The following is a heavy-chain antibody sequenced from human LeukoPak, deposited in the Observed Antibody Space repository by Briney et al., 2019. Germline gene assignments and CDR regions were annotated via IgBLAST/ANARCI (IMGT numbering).Heavy chain of an antibody. V-gene: IGHV1-8*01. D-gene: IGHD6-13*01. CDR1: GYTFTSYD. Sequence: ASVKVSCKASGYTFTSYDINWVRQATGQGLEWMGWMNPNSGNTGYAQKFQGRVTMTRNTSISTAYMELSSLRSEDTAVYYCARPCFISSWYGGFDYWGRGTLVTVSS. CDR2: MNPNSGNT. J-gene: IGHJ4*02. CDR3: ARPCFISSWYGGFDY.